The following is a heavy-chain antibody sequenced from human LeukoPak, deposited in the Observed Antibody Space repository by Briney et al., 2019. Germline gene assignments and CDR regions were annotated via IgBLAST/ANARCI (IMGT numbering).Heavy chain of an antibody. D-gene: IGHD3-22*01. J-gene: IGHJ4*02. CDR2: INHSGST. V-gene: IGHV4-34*01. CDR3: AIRHHYDSSGSLSSPIDY. CDR1: GGSFSGYY. Sequence: PSETLSLPCAVYGGSFSGYYWGWISHPPGKGLEWIGEINHSGSTNYNPSLKSRVTISVDTSKNQFSLKLSSVTAADTAVYYCAIRHHYDSSGSLSSPIDYWGQGTLVTVSS.